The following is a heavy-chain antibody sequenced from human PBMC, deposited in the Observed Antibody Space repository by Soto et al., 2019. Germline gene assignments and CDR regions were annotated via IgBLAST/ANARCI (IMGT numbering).Heavy chain of an antibody. J-gene: IGHJ4*02. CDR2: IWADGSNK. CDR3: AKGVAARPFAALFARTKPYYFDY. V-gene: IGHV3-30*02. CDR1: GFTFSGHG. D-gene: IGHD6-6*01. Sequence: GGSRRLSCVGSGFTFSGHGLHWVRQPPGEGLEWVALIWADGSNKAYSASVKGRFTISRDNSKNTLYLQMNSLRAEDTAVYYCAKGVAARPFAALFARTKPYYFDYWGQGTLVTVSS.